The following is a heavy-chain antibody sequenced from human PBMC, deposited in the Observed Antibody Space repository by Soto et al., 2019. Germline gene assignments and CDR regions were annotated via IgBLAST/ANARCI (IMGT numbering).Heavy chain of an antibody. Sequence: GESLKISCAASGFTFSSYAMSWVRQAPGKGLEWVSAISGSGGSTYYADSVKGRFTISRDNSKNTLYLQMNSLRAEDTAVYYCAKGGLYVLRYFDLWGRGTLVTVSS. D-gene: IGHD3-16*01. J-gene: IGHJ2*01. V-gene: IGHV3-23*01. CDR3: AKGGLYVLRYFDL. CDR1: GFTFSSYA. CDR2: ISGSGGST.